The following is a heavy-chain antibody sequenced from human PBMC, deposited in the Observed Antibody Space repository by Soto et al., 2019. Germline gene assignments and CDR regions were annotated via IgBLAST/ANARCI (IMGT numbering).Heavy chain of an antibody. V-gene: IGHV3-30-3*01. CDR1: GFTFSSYT. D-gene: IGHD6-13*01. J-gene: IGHJ2*01. CDR3: ARDWCSRSWPGWYFAF. CDR2: ISDDGNNK. Sequence: QVQLVESGGGVVQPGRSLRLSCAASGFTFSSYTMQWVRQAPGKGLEWVAIISDDGNNKYYADSVKGRFTIYRDNSKNTVYLQTIRLRSEGTAVYYGARDWCSRSWPGWYFAFWGRGTLVTVSS.